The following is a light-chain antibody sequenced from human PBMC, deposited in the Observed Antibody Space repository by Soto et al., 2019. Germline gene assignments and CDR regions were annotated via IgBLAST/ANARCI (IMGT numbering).Light chain of an antibody. CDR2: LDGSGSY. V-gene: IGLV4-60*02. CDR3: ETWDSTTRV. J-gene: IGLJ3*02. Sequence: QPVLTQSSSASASLGSSVKVTCTLSSGHSAYIIAWHQQQPGKAPRYLMRLDGSGSYNKGSGVPDRFSGSSSGADRYLTISNLQFEDEADYYCETWDSTTRVFGGGTQLTVL. CDR1: SGHSAYI.